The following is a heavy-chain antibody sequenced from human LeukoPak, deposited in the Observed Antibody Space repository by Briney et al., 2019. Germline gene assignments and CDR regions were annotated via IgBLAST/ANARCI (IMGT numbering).Heavy chain of an antibody. Sequence: PGGSLRLSCAASGFTFSSYSMSWVRQAPGKGLEWVSSISSSSSYIYYADSVKGRFTISRDNAKNSLYLQMNSLRAEDTAVYYCARKVGRDRDYWGQGTLVTVSS. CDR2: ISSSSSYI. CDR1: GFTFSSYS. CDR3: ARKVGRDRDY. J-gene: IGHJ4*02. V-gene: IGHV3-21*01.